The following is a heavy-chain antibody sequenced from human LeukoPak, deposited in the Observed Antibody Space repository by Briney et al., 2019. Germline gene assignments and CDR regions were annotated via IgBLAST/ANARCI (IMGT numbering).Heavy chain of an antibody. CDR2: ISSSTI. V-gene: IGHV3-48*03. CDR1: GFTFSSYE. D-gene: IGHD1-1*01. CDR3: ARESRTLANEFDY. Sequence: GGSLRLSCAASGFTFSSYEMNWVRQAPGKGLGWVSYISSSTIYYADSVKGRFTISRDNAKNSLYLQMNSLRAEDTAVYYCARESRTLANEFDYWGQGTLVTVSS. J-gene: IGHJ4*02.